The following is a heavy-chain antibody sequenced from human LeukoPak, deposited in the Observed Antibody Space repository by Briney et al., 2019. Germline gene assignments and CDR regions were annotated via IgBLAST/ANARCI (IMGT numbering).Heavy chain of an antibody. CDR3: ARAFDYGEYYFDY. CDR2: IIPIFGTA. J-gene: IGHJ4*02. Sequence: ASVKVSCKASGSTFSSYAISWVRQAPGQGLEWMGGIIPIFGTANYAQKFQGRVTITADESTSTAYMELSSLRSEDTAVYYCARAFDYGEYYFDYWGQGTLVTVSS. CDR1: GSTFSSYA. V-gene: IGHV1-69*13. D-gene: IGHD4-17*01.